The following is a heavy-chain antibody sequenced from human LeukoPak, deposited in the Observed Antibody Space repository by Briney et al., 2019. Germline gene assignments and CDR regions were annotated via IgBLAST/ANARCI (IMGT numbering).Heavy chain of an antibody. CDR1: GGSFSDYY. D-gene: IGHD1-7*01. J-gene: IGHJ4*02. CDR2: ISSSGRDI. CDR3: ARVDLNWNYRGDLTRAFDY. Sequence: PSETLSLTCAVYGGSFSDYYMSWIRQAPGKGLEWVSHISSSGRDIYYADSVKDRFTITRDNAKNSLYLQMNSLRAEDTAVYYCARVDLNWNYRGDLTRAFDYWGQGTLVTVSS. V-gene: IGHV3-11*04.